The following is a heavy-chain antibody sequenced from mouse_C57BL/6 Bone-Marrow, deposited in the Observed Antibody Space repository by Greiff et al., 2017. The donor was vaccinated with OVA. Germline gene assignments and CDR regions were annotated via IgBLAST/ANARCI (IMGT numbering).Heavy chain of an antibody. CDR2: IYPRYGST. Sequence: VQLKESGPELVKPGASVQLSCKASGYTFTSYDINWVKQRPGPGLESIGWIYPRYGSTKYNEKFKGKATLTVDTSSSTAYMELHSLTSEDSAVYFCARGMGYWGQGTTLTVSS. J-gene: IGHJ2*01. CDR3: ARGMGY. CDR1: GYTFTSYD. D-gene: IGHD2-3*01. V-gene: IGHV1-85*01.